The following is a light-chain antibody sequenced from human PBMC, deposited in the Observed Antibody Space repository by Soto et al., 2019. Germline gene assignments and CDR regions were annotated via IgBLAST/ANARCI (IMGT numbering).Light chain of an antibody. V-gene: IGKV3-20*01. CDR3: QQYENWRTVT. CDR2: DVY. CDR1: QSISSTY. J-gene: IGKJ4*01. Sequence: EIWLTQSPGTLSLSPGERATLSWRASQSISSTYLAWYQQKPGQAPRLLIHDVYNRATGIPDRFRGSGSGTEYTLTISSLQSADFAVYYCQQYENWRTVTFGGGTKVDI.